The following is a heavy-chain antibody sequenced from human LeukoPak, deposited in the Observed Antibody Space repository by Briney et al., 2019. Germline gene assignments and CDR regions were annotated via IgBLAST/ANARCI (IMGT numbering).Heavy chain of an antibody. CDR3: TRIFYYETGGYYPDH. Sequence: QPGGSLRLSCAASGFTISGYWMHWVRQAPGKGLVWVSRISGDGSITAYADSVKGRFTISRDNAKNTLYLQMNSLRAEDTAVYYCTRIFYYETGGYYPDHWGQGTLVTVSS. CDR1: GFTISGYW. J-gene: IGHJ4*02. D-gene: IGHD3-22*01. CDR2: ISGDGSIT. V-gene: IGHV3-74*01.